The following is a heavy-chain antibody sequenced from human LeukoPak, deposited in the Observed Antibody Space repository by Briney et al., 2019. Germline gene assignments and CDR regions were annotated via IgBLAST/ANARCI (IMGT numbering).Heavy chain of an antibody. V-gene: IGHV4-30-2*01. CDR1: GDSISSGGYS. CDR3: ARVGGGFYYGSGTTPPWFDP. D-gene: IGHD3-10*01. Sequence: PSETLSLTCTVSGDSISSGGYSWSWIRQPPGKGLEWIGYIYHSGSTYYNPSLKSRVTISVDRSKNQFSLKLSSVTAADTAVYYCARVGGGFYYGSGTTPPWFDPWGQGTLVTVSS. J-gene: IGHJ5*02. CDR2: IYHSGST.